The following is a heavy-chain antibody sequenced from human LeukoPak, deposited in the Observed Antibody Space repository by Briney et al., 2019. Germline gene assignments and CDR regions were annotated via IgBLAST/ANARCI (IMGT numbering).Heavy chain of an antibody. CDR2: IYTSGST. Sequence: SETLSLTCTASGGSISSYYWSWIRQPAGKGLEWIGRIYTSGSTNYNPSLKSRVTMSVDTSKNQFSLKLSSVTAADTAVYYCARVARMVRGVIFYYYYYMDVWGKGTTVTVSS. V-gene: IGHV4-4*07. CDR1: GGSISSYY. J-gene: IGHJ6*03. CDR3: ARVARMVRGVIFYYYYYMDV. D-gene: IGHD3-10*01.